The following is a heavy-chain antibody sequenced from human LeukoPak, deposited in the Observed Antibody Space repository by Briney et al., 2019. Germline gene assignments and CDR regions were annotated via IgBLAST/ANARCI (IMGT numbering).Heavy chain of an antibody. CDR1: GYTFTSYG. Sequence: ASVKVSCKASGYTFTSYGISWVRQAPGQGLEWMGWISAYNGNTNYAQKLQGRVTMTTDTSTSTAYMELRSLRSDDTAVYYCAKMMVVAAANWFDPWGQGTLVTVSS. D-gene: IGHD2-15*01. CDR3: AKMMVVAAANWFDP. J-gene: IGHJ5*02. V-gene: IGHV1-18*01. CDR2: ISAYNGNT.